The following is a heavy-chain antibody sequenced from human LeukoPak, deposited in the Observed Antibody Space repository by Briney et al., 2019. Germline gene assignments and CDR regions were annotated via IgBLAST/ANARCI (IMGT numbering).Heavy chain of an antibody. CDR2: ISVGSDVI. CDR3: ARARRMITMVRGVTCYYYGMDV. Sequence: PGGSLRLSCAVSGLTFSNSAMSWVRQAPGKGLEWVSAISVGSDVIYYADSVKGRFTISRDNAKNSLYLQMNSLRAEDTAVYYCARARRMITMVRGVTCYYYGMDVWGQGTTVTVSS. CDR1: GLTFSNSA. J-gene: IGHJ6*02. V-gene: IGHV3-21*01. D-gene: IGHD3-10*01.